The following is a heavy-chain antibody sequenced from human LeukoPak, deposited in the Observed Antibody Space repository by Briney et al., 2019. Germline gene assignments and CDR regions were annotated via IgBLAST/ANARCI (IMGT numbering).Heavy chain of an antibody. CDR2: IIPILGIA. CDR3: ARAGCSSTSCHSYYYYYYGMDV. Sequence: VASVKVSCKASGGTFSSYAISWVRQAPGQGLEWMGRIIPILGIANYAQKFQGRVTITADKSTSTAYMELISLRSEDTAVYYCARAGCSSTSCHSYYYYYYGMDVWGQGTTVTVSS. D-gene: IGHD2-2*01. CDR1: GGTFSSYA. J-gene: IGHJ6*02. V-gene: IGHV1-69*04.